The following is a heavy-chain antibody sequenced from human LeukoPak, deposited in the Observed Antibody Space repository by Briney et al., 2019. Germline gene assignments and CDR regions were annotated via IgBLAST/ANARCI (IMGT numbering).Heavy chain of an antibody. CDR2: ISGSGGET. J-gene: IGHJ4*02. D-gene: IGHD4-17*01. V-gene: IGHV3-23*01. CDR1: GFPFSSYA. Sequence: GGSLRLSCAASGFPFSSYAMSWVCQAPGKGLEWVSSISGSGGETNYADSVKGRFTISRDNSKNTLYLQMNSLRAEDTAVYYCATDGDYRPFDYWGQGTLVTVSS. CDR3: ATDGDYRPFDY.